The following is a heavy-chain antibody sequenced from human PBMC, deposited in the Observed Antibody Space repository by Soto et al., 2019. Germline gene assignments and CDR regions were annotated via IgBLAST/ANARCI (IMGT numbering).Heavy chain of an antibody. Sequence: PWGSLTLTCTASGVSISSYYWSWIRQPPGKGLEWIGYIYYSGSTNYNPSLKSRVTISVDTSKNQFSLKLSSVTAADTAVYYCARDYYDSSGYYLYGM. J-gene: IGHJ6*01. D-gene: IGHD3-22*01. CDR2: IYYSGST. CDR1: GVSISSYY. V-gene: IGHV4-59*01. CDR3: ARDYYDSSGYYLYGM.